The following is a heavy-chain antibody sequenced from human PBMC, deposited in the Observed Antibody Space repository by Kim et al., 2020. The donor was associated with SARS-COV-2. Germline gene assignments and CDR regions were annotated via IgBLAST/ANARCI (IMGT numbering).Heavy chain of an antibody. CDR3: ARGERLDS. J-gene: IGHJ4*02. V-gene: IGHV1-8*02. D-gene: IGHD1-26*01. CDR1: GYTFNSYD. CDR2: MDPKSGST. Sequence: AAVKDSCTASGYTFNSYDINWVRQAAGQGLEWMGWMDPKSGSTGYAQKFQGRVTMSRDTYTNTAYMELNSLRVEDTAVYYCARGERLDSWGQGTLVTVSS.